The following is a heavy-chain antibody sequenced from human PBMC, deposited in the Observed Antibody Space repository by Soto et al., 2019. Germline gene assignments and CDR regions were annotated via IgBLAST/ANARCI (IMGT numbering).Heavy chain of an antibody. J-gene: IGHJ4*02. CDR3: ARGLYGDYDFDY. Sequence: QVQLQESGPGLVKPSQTLSLTCTVSGGSFTSGGYYWTWLRQHPGKGLEWIGYIYYSGNTYYNPSLKSRVAISVDTSKNQFSLKLSSVTAADTAVYYCARGLYGDYDFDYWGQGTLVTVSS. D-gene: IGHD4-17*01. V-gene: IGHV4-31*03. CDR1: GGSFTSGGYY. CDR2: IYYSGNT.